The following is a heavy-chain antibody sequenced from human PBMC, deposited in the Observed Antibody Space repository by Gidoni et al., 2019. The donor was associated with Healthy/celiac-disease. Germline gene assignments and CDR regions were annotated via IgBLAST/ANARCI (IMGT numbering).Heavy chain of an antibody. Sequence: QLQLQESGPGLVKPSETLSLTCTVSGGSISSSSYYWGWIRQPPGKGLEWIGSIYYSGSTYYNPSLKSRVTISVDTSKNQFSLKLSSVTAADTAVYYCARLGELDAFDIWGQGTMVTVSS. V-gene: IGHV4-39*01. D-gene: IGHD1-26*01. CDR2: IYYSGST. CDR3: ARLGELDAFDI. J-gene: IGHJ3*02. CDR1: GGSISSSSYY.